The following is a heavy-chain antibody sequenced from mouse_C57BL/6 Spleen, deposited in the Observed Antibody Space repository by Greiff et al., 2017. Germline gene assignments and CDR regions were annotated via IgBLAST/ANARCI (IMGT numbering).Heavy chain of an antibody. CDR3: ARGHYYGSSEFAY. CDR1: GYTFTSYW. D-gene: IGHD1-1*01. J-gene: IGHJ3*01. V-gene: IGHV1-55*01. Sequence: QVQLQQPGAELVKPGASVKMSCKASGYTFTSYWITWVKQRPGQGLEWIGDIYPGSGSTNYNEKFTSKATLTVDTSSSTAYMQLSSLTSEDSAVYYCARGHYYGSSEFAYWGQGTLVTVSA. CDR2: IYPGSGST.